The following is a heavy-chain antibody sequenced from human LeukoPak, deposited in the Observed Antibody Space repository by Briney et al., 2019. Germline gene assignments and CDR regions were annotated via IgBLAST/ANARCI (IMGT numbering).Heavy chain of an antibody. CDR1: GLTLGNYW. V-gene: IGHV3-7*01. J-gene: IGHJ4*02. CDR2: INLDGGDK. Sequence: GGSLRLSYAASGLTLGNYWMSWVRQAPGKGLEWVANINLDGGDKSYVGSVKGRFTISRDNAKNSLYLQMNSLGAEDTAVYYCARDYDYSLDYWGQGTLVTVSS. CDR3: ARDYDYSLDY. D-gene: IGHD4/OR15-4a*01.